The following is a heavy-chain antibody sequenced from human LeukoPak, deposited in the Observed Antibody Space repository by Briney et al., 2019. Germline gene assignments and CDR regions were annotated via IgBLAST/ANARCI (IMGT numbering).Heavy chain of an antibody. Sequence: GGSLRLSYAASGFTLSSYCILGVREPSAKGLEWVADIWYDGCNKLYTDSVKGRFTISRDNSKNTLYLKMNSLRAEDTAVYYCARSSLPYYFDYWGQGTLVTVSS. CDR3: ARSSLPYYFDY. D-gene: IGHD5/OR15-5a*01. V-gene: IGHV3-33*01. CDR1: GFTLSSYC. CDR2: IWYDGCNK. J-gene: IGHJ4*02.